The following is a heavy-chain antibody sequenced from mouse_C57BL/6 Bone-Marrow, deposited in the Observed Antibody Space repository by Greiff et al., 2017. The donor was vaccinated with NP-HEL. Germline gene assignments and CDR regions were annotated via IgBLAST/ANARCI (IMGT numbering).Heavy chain of an antibody. D-gene: IGHD1-1*01. CDR3: AREEIIITTVVVHWYFDV. CDR2: IYPSDSET. V-gene: IGHV1-61*01. Sequence: VQLQQSGAELVRPGSSVKLSCKASGYTFTSYWMDWVRQRPGQGLEWIGNIYPSDSETHYNQKLKDKATLSVDKSSSTAYMQLSSLTSEDFAVYYWAREEIIITTVVVHWYFDVWGTGTTVTVSS. CDR1: GYTFTSYW. J-gene: IGHJ1*03.